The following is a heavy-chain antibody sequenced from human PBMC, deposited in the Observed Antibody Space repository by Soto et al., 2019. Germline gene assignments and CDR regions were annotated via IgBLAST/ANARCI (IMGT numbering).Heavy chain of an antibody. J-gene: IGHJ4*02. D-gene: IGHD1-1*01. CDR2: IKSKTDGGTT. Sequence: EVQLVESGGGLVKPGGSLRLSCAVSGFTFSKVWMNWVRQAPGKGLEWVGRIKSKTDGGTTDYAAAVKVRFTITRDDSKDTLYLQMNSLKTEDTAVYFCTTGRDDLLYWGQGTLVTVSS. V-gene: IGHV3-15*07. CDR3: TTGRDDLLY. CDR1: GFTFSKVW.